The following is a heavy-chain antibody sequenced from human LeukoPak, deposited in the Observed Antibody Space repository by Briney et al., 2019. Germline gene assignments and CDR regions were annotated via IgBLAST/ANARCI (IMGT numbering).Heavy chain of an antibody. V-gene: IGHV3-23*01. J-gene: IGHJ4*02. CDR1: GFTFSSYA. Sequence: PGGSLRLSCAASGFTFSSYAMSWVRQAPGKGLERVSAISGSGGSTYYADSVKGRFTISRDNSKNTLYLQMNSLRAEDTAVYYCAKAILYYYDSSGYYDYWGQGTLVTVSS. CDR2: ISGSGGST. CDR3: AKAILYYYDSSGYYDY. D-gene: IGHD3-22*01.